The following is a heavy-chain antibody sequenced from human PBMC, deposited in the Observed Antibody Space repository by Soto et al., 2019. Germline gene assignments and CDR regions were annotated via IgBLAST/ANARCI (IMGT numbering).Heavy chain of an antibody. V-gene: IGHV3-23*01. CDR1: GFTFSNYA. J-gene: IGHJ6*02. CDR3: AKRAFYGAGIPNYYGIEV. CDR2: ISGTGGGT. D-gene: IGHD3-10*01. Sequence: EVHLLESGGGLVQPGGSLRLSCAASGFTFSNYAMTWVRQAPGKGLEWVSVISGTGGGTNNADSAKGRFTTSRDNSKNKLYLQKNSLRAEDTAVYDCAKRAFYGAGIPNYYGIEVWGQGTGVTVSS.